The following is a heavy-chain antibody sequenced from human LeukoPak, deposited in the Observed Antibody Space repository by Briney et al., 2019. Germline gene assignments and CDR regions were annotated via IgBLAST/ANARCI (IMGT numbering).Heavy chain of an antibody. CDR1: GGSISSSNW. J-gene: IGHJ4*02. V-gene: IGHV4-4*02. Sequence: SGTLSLTCAVSGGSISSSNWWSWVRQPPGQGLEWIGEIYHSGSTNYNPSLKSRVTISVDKSKNQFSLKLSSVTAADTAVYYCARVVEWYQLLLPYYFDYWGQGTLVTVSS. D-gene: IGHD2-2*01. CDR3: ARVVEWYQLLLPYYFDY. CDR2: IYHSGST.